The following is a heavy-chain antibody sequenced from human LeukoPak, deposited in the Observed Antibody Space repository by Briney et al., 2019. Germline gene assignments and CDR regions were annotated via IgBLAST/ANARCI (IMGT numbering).Heavy chain of an antibody. CDR1: GGSISSSSYY. J-gene: IGHJ4*02. CDR2: IYCSGST. CDR3: ARSGGSGSIDY. D-gene: IGHD3-10*01. V-gene: IGHV4-39*01. Sequence: MTSETLSLTCTVSGGSISSSSYYWGWIRQPPGKGLEWIGSIYCSGSTYYNPSLKSRVTISVDTSKNQFSLQLNSVTPEDTAVYYCARSGGSGSIDYWGQGILVTVSS.